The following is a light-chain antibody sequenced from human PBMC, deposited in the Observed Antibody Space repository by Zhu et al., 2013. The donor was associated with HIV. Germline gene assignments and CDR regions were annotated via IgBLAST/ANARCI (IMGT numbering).Light chain of an antibody. Sequence: EIVLTQSPGTLSLSPGERATLSCTASQSVSSSYLTWYQQRPGQAPRLLIFGASSRASGIPDRFSGSGSGTDFTLTISRLEPEDFAVYYCQQYDSSPLTFGGGT. CDR2: GAS. J-gene: IGKJ4*01. CDR3: QQYDSSPLT. V-gene: IGKV3-20*01. CDR1: QSVSSSY.